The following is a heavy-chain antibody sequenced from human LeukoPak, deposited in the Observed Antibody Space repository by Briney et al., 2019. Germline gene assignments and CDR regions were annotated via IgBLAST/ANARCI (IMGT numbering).Heavy chain of an antibody. CDR3: AREPYYYYYYMDV. CDR2: IKQDGSER. J-gene: IGHJ6*03. CDR1: GFTFRSFW. V-gene: IGHV3-7*01. Sequence: PGGSLRLSCAASGFTFRSFWMSWVRQAPGKGLEWVANIKQDGSERYYMDSVKGRFTISRDNDKNSLYLRLSSLRGEDTAVYYCAREPYYYYYYMDVWGKGTTVTVSS.